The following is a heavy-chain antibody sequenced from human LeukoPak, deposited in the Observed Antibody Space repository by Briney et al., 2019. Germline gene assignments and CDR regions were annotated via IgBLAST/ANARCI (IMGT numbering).Heavy chain of an antibody. D-gene: IGHD4-23*01. CDR2: IIPIFGTA. Sequence: SVKVSCKASGGTFSSYAISWVRQDPGQGLEWMGGIIPIFGTANSAQKFQGRVTITADESTSTAYMELSSLRSEDTAVYYCARGRVDYGGNPSYGMDVWGQGTTVTVSS. J-gene: IGHJ6*02. V-gene: IGHV1-69*13. CDR3: ARGRVDYGGNPSYGMDV. CDR1: GGTFSSYA.